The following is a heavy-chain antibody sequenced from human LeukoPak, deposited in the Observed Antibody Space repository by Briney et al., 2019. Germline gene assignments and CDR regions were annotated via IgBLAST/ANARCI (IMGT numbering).Heavy chain of an antibody. CDR2: INAGNGNT. CDR3: AREKLAAAGTFDY. D-gene: IGHD6-13*01. V-gene: IGHV1-3*01. Sequence: GASVKVSCKASGYTFTKYGISWVRQAPGQRLEWMGWINAGNGNTKYSQKFQGRVTITRDTSASTAYMELSSLRSEDTAVYYCAREKLAAAGTFDYWGQGTLVTVSS. J-gene: IGHJ4*02. CDR1: GYTFTKYG.